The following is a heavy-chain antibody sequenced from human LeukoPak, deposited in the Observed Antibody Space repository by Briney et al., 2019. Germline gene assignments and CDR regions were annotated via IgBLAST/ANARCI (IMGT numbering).Heavy chain of an antibody. J-gene: IGHJ4*02. V-gene: IGHV1-2*02. Sequence: ASVKVSCKASGYTFTGYYMHWVRQAPGQGLEWMGWINPNSGGTNYAQKFQGRVTMTRDTSISTAYMELSRLRSDDTAVYYCAKGEYYYGSGSYQSIFDYWGQGTLVTVSS. CDR2: INPNSGGT. CDR3: AKGEYYYGSGSYQSIFDY. D-gene: IGHD3-10*01. CDR1: GYTFTGYY.